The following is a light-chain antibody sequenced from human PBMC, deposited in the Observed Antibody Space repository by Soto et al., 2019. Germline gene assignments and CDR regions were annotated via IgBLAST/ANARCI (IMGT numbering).Light chain of an antibody. CDR1: SSDVGGYNY. CDR3: CSYAGSYTSV. V-gene: IGLV2-11*01. J-gene: IGLJ3*02. CDR2: DVS. Sequence: QSALTQPRSVSGSPGQSVTISCTGTSSDVGGYNYVSWYQQHPGKAPKLMIYDVSKRPSGVPDRFSGSKSGNTASLTISGLKAEDEADYYFCSYAGSYTSVFGGGTKLTVL.